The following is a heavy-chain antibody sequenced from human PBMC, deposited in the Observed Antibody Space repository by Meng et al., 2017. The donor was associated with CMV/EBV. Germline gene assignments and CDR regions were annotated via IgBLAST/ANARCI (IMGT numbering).Heavy chain of an antibody. D-gene: IGHD2-2*01. Sequence: GESLKISCAASGFTFSSYGMHWVRQAPGKGLEWVAFIRYDGSNKYYADSVKGRFTISRDNSKNTLYLQMNSLRAEDTAVYYCAKGPYCSSTSCYYHYYGMDVWGQGTTVTVSS. CDR2: IRYDGSNK. J-gene: IGHJ6*02. CDR3: AKGPYCSSTSCYYHYYGMDV. CDR1: GFTFSSYG. V-gene: IGHV3-30*02.